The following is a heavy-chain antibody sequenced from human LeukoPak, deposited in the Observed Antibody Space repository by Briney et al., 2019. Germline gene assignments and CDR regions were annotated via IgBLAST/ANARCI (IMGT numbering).Heavy chain of an antibody. CDR2: INPNSGGT. V-gene: IGHV1-2*02. J-gene: IGHJ6*02. CDR3: ARDNSSPYYYYGMDV. Sequence: GASVKVSCKASGYTFTGHYMHWVRQAPGQGLEWMGWINPNSGGTNYAQKFQGRVTMTRDTSISTAYMELSRLRSDDTAVYYCARDNSSPYYYYGMDVWGQGTTVTVSS. D-gene: IGHD4-11*01. CDR1: GYTFTGHY.